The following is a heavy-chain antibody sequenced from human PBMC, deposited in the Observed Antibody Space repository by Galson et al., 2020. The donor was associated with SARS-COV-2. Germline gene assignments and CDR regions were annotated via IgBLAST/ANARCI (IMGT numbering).Heavy chain of an antibody. CDR1: VGSFSGHY. D-gene: IGHD2-21*01. CDR3: ARGRRPGRDCYSYFDY. J-gene: IGHJ4*02. CDR2: ISHSGDT. Sequence: PSETLSLTCAVYVGSFSGHYWSWIRQPPGKGLEWIGEISHSGDTKYNPSLKSRVTISVDTSKNQFSLKLSSVTAADTAMYYCARGRRPGRDCYSYFDYWDQGTLVTVSS. V-gene: IGHV4-34*01.